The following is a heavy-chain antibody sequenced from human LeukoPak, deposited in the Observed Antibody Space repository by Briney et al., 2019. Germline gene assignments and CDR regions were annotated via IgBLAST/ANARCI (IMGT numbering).Heavy chain of an antibody. CDR2: ISYDGSNK. Sequence: GGSLRLSCAASGLTFSSYAMHWVRQAPGKGLEGVAVISYDGSNKYYADSVKGRFTISRDNSKNTLYLQMNSLRAEDTAVYYCARGTQLVSDYFDYWGQGTLVTVSS. CDR3: ARGTQLVSDYFDY. V-gene: IGHV3-30-3*01. J-gene: IGHJ4*02. CDR1: GLTFSSYA. D-gene: IGHD6-6*01.